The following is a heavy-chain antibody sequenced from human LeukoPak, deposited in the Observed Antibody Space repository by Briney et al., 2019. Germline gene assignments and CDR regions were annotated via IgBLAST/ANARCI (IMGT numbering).Heavy chain of an antibody. CDR2: IWYDGSNK. V-gene: IGHV3-33*08. D-gene: IGHD3-22*01. CDR3: ASWHYDSSGYQHFDY. Sequence: PGGSLRLSCAASGFTFSSYWMSWVRQAPGKGLEWVAVIWYDGSNKYYADSVKGRFTISRDNSKNTLYLQMNSLRAEDTAVYYCASWHYDSSGYQHFDYWGQGTLVTVSS. CDR1: GFTFSSYW. J-gene: IGHJ4*02.